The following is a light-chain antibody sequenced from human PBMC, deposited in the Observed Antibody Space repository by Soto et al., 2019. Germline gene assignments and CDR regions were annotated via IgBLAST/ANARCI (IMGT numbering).Light chain of an antibody. V-gene: IGKV3-15*01. Sequence: EIVMTQSPATLSVSPGERATLSCRASQSVSYNLAWYQHKPGQAPRLLIYAASTRPSGVPARFSSRVSGTEVTLNNPSLQSEDFAVYYCQQYNNWHPLTFGGGTKVEIK. CDR1: QSVSYN. CDR3: QQYNNWHPLT. CDR2: AAS. J-gene: IGKJ4*01.